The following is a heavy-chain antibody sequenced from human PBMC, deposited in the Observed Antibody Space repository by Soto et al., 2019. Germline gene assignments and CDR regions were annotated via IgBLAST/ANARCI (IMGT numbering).Heavy chain of an antibody. Sequence: SETLSLTCAVYGGSFSGYYWSWIRQPPGKGLEWIGEINHSGSTNYNPSLKSRVTISVDTSKNQFSLKLSSVTAADTAVYYCARGAGRRFWIGYYTYFDYWGQGTLVTVSS. CDR3: ARGAGRRFWIGYYTYFDY. D-gene: IGHD3-3*01. V-gene: IGHV4-34*01. CDR1: GGSFSGYY. J-gene: IGHJ4*02. CDR2: INHSGST.